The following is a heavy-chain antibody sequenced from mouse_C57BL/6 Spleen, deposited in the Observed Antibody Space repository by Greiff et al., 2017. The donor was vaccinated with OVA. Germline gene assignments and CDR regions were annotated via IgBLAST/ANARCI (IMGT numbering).Heavy chain of an antibody. V-gene: IGHV2-9*01. D-gene: IGHD2-4*01. CDR2: IWGGGST. Sequence: QVQLKESGPGLVAPSQSLSITCTVSGFSLTSYGVDWVRQPPGKGLEWLGVIWGGGSTNYNSALMSRLSISKDNSKSQVFLKMNSRQTDDTAMYYCAKRDYYDNYYAMDYWGQGTSVTVSS. CDR3: AKRDYYDNYYAMDY. CDR1: GFSLTSYG. J-gene: IGHJ4*01.